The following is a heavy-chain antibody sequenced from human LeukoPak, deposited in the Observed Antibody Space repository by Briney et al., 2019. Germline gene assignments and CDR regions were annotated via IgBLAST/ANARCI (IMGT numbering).Heavy chain of an antibody. CDR1: GFTFSSYA. CDR2: ISGSGDSA. D-gene: IGHD5-24*01. CDR3: AKRVLDGYNSPFDY. Sequence: GGSLRLSCAASGFTFSSYAMNWVRQAPGKGLEGVSDISGSGDSAYYADSVKGRFTISRDNSKNTLYLEMNSLRAEDTAVYYCAKRVLDGYNSPFDYWGQGTLVTVSS. J-gene: IGHJ4*02. V-gene: IGHV3-23*01.